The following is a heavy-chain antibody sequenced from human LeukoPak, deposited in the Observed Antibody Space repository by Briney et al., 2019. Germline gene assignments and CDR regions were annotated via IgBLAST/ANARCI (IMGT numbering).Heavy chain of an antibody. CDR2: ISSSSSYI. D-gene: IGHD6-13*01. Sequence: GGSLRLSCAASGFTFSSYAMSWVRQAPGKGLEWVSSISSSSSYIYYADSVKGRFTISRDNAKNSLYLQMNSLRAEDTAVYYCARGSSWYYYYMDVWGKGTTVTVSS. CDR3: ARGSSWYYYYMDV. J-gene: IGHJ6*03. V-gene: IGHV3-21*01. CDR1: GFTFSSYA.